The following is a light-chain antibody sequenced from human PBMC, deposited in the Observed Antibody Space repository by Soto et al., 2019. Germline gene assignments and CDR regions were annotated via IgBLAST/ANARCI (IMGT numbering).Light chain of an antibody. CDR2: EVS. CDR3: SSYSGTSTYV. Sequence: QSVLPQPPSVSGSLGQSVTISCTGTSSDVGGSNRVSWYQQPPGTAPKFMIYEVSNRPSGVPDRFSGSRSGNTASLTISGLQAEDEADYYCSSYSGTSTYVFGTGTKVTVL. J-gene: IGLJ1*01. V-gene: IGLV2-18*02. CDR1: SSDVGGSNR.